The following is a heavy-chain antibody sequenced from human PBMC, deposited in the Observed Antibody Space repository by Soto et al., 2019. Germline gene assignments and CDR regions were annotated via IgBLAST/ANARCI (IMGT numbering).Heavy chain of an antibody. CDR3: ARQLAYCGGDCYTEPMDY. Sequence: QAQLVQSGPEVKKPGASVKVSCKASGYTFTGYYIQWVRQAPGQGLEWMGWINPNSGGTHYAQKFQGRVTVTRDTSISTAYMELTRLTSDDTAVYYCARQLAYCGGDCYTEPMDYWGQGTLVAVSS. V-gene: IGHV1-2*02. CDR1: GYTFTGYY. CDR2: INPNSGGT. D-gene: IGHD2-21*02. J-gene: IGHJ4*02.